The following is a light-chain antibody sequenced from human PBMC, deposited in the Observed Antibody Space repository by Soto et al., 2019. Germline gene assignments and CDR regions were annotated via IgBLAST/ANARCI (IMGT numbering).Light chain of an antibody. CDR2: AAS. CDR1: QGISSY. V-gene: IGKV1-9*01. Sequence: DIQLTQSPSFLSASVGDRVTITCRASQGISSYLAWYQQKPGKAPKLLIYAASTLQSGVPSRFSGSGSGTEFTLTISSLQPEDSATYYCQQLNSYRTFGQGTKVEIK. J-gene: IGKJ1*01. CDR3: QQLNSYRT.